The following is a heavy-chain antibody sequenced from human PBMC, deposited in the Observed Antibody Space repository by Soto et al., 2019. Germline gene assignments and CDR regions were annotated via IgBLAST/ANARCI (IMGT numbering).Heavy chain of an antibody. CDR1: GYSISSGYY. V-gene: IGHV4-38-2*02. CDR3: AREDIVATTPYYYYGMDV. Sequence: PSETLSLTCAVSGYSISSGYYWGWIRQPPGKGLEWIGSIYHSGSTYYNPSLKSRVTISVDTSKNQFSLKLSSVTAADTAVYYCAREDIVATTPYYYYGMDVWGQGTTVT. D-gene: IGHD5-12*01. CDR2: IYHSGST. J-gene: IGHJ6*02.